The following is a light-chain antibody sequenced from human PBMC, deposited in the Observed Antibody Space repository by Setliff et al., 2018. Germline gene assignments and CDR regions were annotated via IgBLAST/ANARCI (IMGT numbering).Light chain of an antibody. Sequence: QSVLTQPPSVYGAPGQRVTISCTGSSSNIGAGYDVHWYQQLPGTAPKLLIYGNSNRPSGVPDRFSGSKSGTSASLAITGLQAEDEADYYCQSYDSSLSAHVVFGGGTKVNVL. V-gene: IGLV1-40*01. CDR3: QSYDSSLSAHVV. CDR1: SSNIGAGYD. CDR2: GNS. J-gene: IGLJ2*01.